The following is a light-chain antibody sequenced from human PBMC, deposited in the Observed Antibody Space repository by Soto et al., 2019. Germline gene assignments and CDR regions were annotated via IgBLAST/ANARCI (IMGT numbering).Light chain of an antibody. CDR2: GIS. CDR1: QSVPATY. J-gene: IGKJ1*01. CDR3: QRYGSIPRT. V-gene: IGKV3-20*01. Sequence: EILLTQSPGTLYLSPGERATLSCRASQSVPATYLAWFQQRPGQAPRLLIYGISSKSTGIPERFSGSGSWTDFTPARTRLDPADVAVCYCQRYGSIPRTYGQGTRV.